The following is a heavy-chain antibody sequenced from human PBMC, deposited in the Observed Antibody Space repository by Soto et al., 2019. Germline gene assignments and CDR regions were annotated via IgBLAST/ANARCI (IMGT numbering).Heavy chain of an antibody. CDR1: GFIFSNAW. D-gene: IGHD1-20*01. J-gene: IGHJ5*02. CDR3: TTYNWNDWWFDP. Sequence: GGSLRLSCAASGFIFSNAWMSWVRQAPGKGLEWVGRIKSKTDGGTTDYAAPVKDRFTISRDDSKNTLYLQMNSLKTEDTAVYYCTTYNWNDWWFDPWGQGTLVTVSS. V-gene: IGHV3-15*01. CDR2: IKSKTDGGTT.